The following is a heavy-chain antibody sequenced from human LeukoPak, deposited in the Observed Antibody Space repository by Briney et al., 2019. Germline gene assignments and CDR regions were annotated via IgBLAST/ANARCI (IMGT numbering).Heavy chain of an antibody. CDR1: GFTFSSYG. V-gene: IGHV3-33*01. J-gene: IGHJ3*02. CDR3: ATNSNYAFDI. CDR2: IWYDGSNK. D-gene: IGHD2-8*01. Sequence: GRSLRLSCAASGFTFSSYGMHWVRQAPGKGLEWVAVIWYDGSNKYYADSVKGRFTISRDNSKNTLYLQMNSLRAEDTAVYYCATNSNYAFDIWGQGTMVTVSS.